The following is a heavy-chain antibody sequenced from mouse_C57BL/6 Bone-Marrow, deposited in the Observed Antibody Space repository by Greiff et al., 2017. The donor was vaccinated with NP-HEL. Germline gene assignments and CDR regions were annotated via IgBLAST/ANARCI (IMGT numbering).Heavy chain of an antibody. CDR2: ISPGSGRT. D-gene: IGHD2-2*01. CDR3: ADGYDGFDY. J-gene: IGHJ2*01. CDR1: GYTFTSYW. V-gene: IGHV1-55*01. Sequence: QVQLQQPGAELVKPGASVKMSCKASGYTFTSYWITWVKPRPGQGLEWIGDISPGSGRTNYNEKFKSKATLTVDTSSSTAYMQLSSLTSEDSAVYYCADGYDGFDYWGQGTTLTVSS.